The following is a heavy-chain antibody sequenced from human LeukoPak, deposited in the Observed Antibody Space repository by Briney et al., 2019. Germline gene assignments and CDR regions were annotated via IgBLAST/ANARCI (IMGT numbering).Heavy chain of an antibody. J-gene: IGHJ6*03. CDR2: INPSGGST. CDR1: GYTFTSYY. CDR3: ARDMSGAVGNYYYYMDV. Sequence: ASVKVSCKASGYTFTSYYMHWVRQAPGQGLEWMGIINPSGGSTSYAQKFQGRVTMTRYTSTSTVYMELSSLRSEDTAVYYCARDMSGAVGNYYYYMDVWGKGTTVTDSS. V-gene: IGHV1-46*01. D-gene: IGHD3-10*01.